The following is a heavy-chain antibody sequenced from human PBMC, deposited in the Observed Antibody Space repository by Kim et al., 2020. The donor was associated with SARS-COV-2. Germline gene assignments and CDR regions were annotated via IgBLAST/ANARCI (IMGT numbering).Heavy chain of an antibody. Sequence: GSVKGRFTISRENAKNSLYLQMNSLRAGDTAVYYWARARTYYYGSGSLDDWGQGTLVTVSS. J-gene: IGHJ4*02. D-gene: IGHD3-10*01. V-gene: IGHV3-13*01. CDR3: ARARTYYYGSGSLDD.